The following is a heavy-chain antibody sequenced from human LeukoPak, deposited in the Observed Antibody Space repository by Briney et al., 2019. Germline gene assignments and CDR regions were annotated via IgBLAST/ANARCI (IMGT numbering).Heavy chain of an antibody. CDR2: IYTSGST. J-gene: IGHJ6*03. CDR1: GGSISSYY. CDR3: ARGYCSSTSCYTRYYYYMDV. D-gene: IGHD2-2*02. V-gene: IGHV4-4*07. Sequence: PSETLSLTCTVSGGSISSYYWSWIRQPAGKGLEWIGRIYTSGSTNYNPSLKSRVTMSVDTSKNQFSLKLSSVTAADTAVYYCARGYCSSTSCYTRYYYYMDVWGKGTTVTVSS.